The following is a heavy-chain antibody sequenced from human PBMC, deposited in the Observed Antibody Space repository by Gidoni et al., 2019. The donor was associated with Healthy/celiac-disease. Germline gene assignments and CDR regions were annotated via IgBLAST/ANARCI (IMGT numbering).Heavy chain of an antibody. D-gene: IGHD3-10*01. J-gene: IGHJ6*02. CDR2: INHSGST. CDR1: GGSFSGYY. Sequence: QVQLQQWGAGLLTPSETLSLTCAVYGGSFSGYYWSWIRQPPGKGLEWIGEINHSGSTNYNPSLKSRVTISVDTSKNQFSLKLSSVTAADTAVYYCARAVWFGELPNYYYYYYGMDVWGQGTTVTVSS. V-gene: IGHV4-34*01. CDR3: ARAVWFGELPNYYYYYYGMDV.